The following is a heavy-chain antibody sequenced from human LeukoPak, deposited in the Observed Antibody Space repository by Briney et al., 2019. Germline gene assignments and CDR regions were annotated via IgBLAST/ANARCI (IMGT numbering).Heavy chain of an antibody. CDR3: ATALGPTTGFDY. CDR2: IRSSGTT. V-gene: IGHV4-39*01. Sequence: PSETLSLTCNVSGGSITTNGYHWAWIRQPPGKGLEWIGHIRSSGTTSYKTSLKTRVTISLDTSKSQFSLRLTSVTAADTATYYCATALGPTTGFDYWGQGTLVAVSS. J-gene: IGHJ4*02. CDR1: GGSITTNGYH. D-gene: IGHD1-26*01.